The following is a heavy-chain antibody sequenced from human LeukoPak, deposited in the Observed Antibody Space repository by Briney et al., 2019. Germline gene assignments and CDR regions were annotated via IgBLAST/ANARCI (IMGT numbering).Heavy chain of an antibody. D-gene: IGHD4-11*01. V-gene: IGHV4-34*01. CDR1: GGSFSGYY. CDR2: INHSGST. CDR3: AGGTVTSPVDY. Sequence: SETLSLTCAVYGGSFSGYYWSWIRQPPGKGLEWIGEINHSGSTNYNPSLKSRVTISVDTSKNQFSLKLSSVTAADTAVYYCAGGTVTSPVDYWGQGTLVTVSS. J-gene: IGHJ4*02.